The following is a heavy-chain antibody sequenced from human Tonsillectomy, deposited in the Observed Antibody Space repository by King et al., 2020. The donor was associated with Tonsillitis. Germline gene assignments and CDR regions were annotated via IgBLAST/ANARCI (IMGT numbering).Heavy chain of an antibody. V-gene: IGHV5-51*01. J-gene: IGHJ1*01. CDR2: IYPGDFAT. CDR3: ARHGDSSGYYL. Sequence: VQLVESGAEVKKPGESLKISCKGSGYTFNSNWIAWVRQMRGKGLEWMGIIYPGDFATRYSPSFQGQVTISADKSISTAYLPWSSLKASDTAMYYCARHGDSSGYYLWGQGTLVTVSS. CDR1: GYTFNSNW. D-gene: IGHD3-22*01.